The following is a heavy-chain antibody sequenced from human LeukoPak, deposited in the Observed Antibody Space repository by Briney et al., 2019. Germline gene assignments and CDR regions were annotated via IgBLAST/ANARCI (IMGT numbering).Heavy chain of an antibody. CDR3: AKEMAEYRYGSQFDY. J-gene: IGHJ4*02. Sequence: PGGSLRLSCAASGFTFSSYWMGWVRQAPGKGLEWVSVISGSGSITYYADSVKGRFTISRDNSKNTLHLQMNSLRAEDTAVYYCAKEMAEYRYGSQFDYWGQGTRVTVSS. CDR1: GFTFSSYW. V-gene: IGHV3-23*01. CDR2: ISGSGSIT. D-gene: IGHD5-18*01.